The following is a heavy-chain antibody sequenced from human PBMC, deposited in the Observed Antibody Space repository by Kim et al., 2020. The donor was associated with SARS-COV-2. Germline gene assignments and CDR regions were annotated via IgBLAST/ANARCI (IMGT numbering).Heavy chain of an antibody. CDR3: ARDHSGGSYFDY. Sequence: SYTQKFQVRLTMTRDTSTSTVYMELSSLRSDDTAVYYCARDHSGGSYFDYWGQGTLVTVSS. J-gene: IGHJ4*02. D-gene: IGHD3-10*01. V-gene: IGHV1-46*01.